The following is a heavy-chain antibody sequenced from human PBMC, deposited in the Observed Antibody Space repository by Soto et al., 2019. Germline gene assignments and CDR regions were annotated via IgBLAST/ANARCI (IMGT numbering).Heavy chain of an antibody. CDR2: IWYDGSNK. Sequence: PGGSLRLSCAASGFTFSSYGMHWVRQAPGKGLEWVAVIWYDGSNKYYADSVKGRFTISRDNSKNTLYLQMNSLRAEDTAVYYCARDIFDGGPGATLDYWGQGTLVTVSS. V-gene: IGHV3-33*01. CDR1: GFTFSSYG. J-gene: IGHJ4*02. D-gene: IGHD1-26*01. CDR3: ARDIFDGGPGATLDY.